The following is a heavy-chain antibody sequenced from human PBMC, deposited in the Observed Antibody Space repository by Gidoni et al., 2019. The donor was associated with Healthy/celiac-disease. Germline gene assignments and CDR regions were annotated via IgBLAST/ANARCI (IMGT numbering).Heavy chain of an antibody. Sequence: QVQLQESGPGLVKLSETLSLTCTVSGGSISSYYWSWIRQPPGKGLEWIGYIYYSGSTNYNPSLKSRVTISVDTSKNQFSLKLSSVTAADTAVYYCARVRAYDFWSGPFDYWGQGTLVTVSS. V-gene: IGHV4-59*01. CDR3: ARVRAYDFWSGPFDY. CDR2: IYYSGST. J-gene: IGHJ4*02. CDR1: GGSISSYY. D-gene: IGHD3-3*01.